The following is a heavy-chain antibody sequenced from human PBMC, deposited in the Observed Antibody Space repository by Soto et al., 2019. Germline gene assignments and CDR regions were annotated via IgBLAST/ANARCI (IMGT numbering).Heavy chain of an antibody. CDR3: AADTYYYDSSGYPIS. J-gene: IGHJ4*02. V-gene: IGHV1-58*02. CDR2: IVVGSGNT. Sequence: SVKVSCKASGFTFTSSAMQWVRQARGQRLEWIGWIVVGSGNTNYAQKFQERVTITRDMSTSTAYMELSSLRSEDTAVYYCAADTYYYDSSGYPISWGQGTLVTVSS. CDR1: GFTFTSSA. D-gene: IGHD3-22*01.